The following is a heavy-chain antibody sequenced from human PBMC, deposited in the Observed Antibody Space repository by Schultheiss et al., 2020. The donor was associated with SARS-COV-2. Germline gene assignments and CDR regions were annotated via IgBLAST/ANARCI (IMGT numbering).Heavy chain of an antibody. CDR2: IGTAGDT. D-gene: IGHD6-6*01. CDR3: ASISSSIAADY. V-gene: IGHV3-13*01. Sequence: GGSLRLSCAASGFTFSSYDMHWVRQATGKGLEWVSAIGTAGDTYYPGSVKGRFTISRDNSKNTLYLQMNSLRAEDTAVYYCASISSSIAADYWGQGTLVTVSS. J-gene: IGHJ4*02. CDR1: GFTFSSYD.